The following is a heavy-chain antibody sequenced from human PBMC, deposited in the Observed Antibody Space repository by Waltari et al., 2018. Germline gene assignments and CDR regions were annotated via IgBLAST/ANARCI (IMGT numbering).Heavy chain of an antibody. D-gene: IGHD3-3*01. CDR1: GGSISRYY. Sequence: QVQLQESGPGLVKPSETLSLTFTVSGGSISRYYWSWIRQPAGKGLEWIGRIYTSGSTNYNPSLKSRVTMSVDTSKNQFSLKLSSVTAADTAVYYCARSLVTIFGVEMDVWGKGTTVTISS. V-gene: IGHV4-4*07. J-gene: IGHJ6*04. CDR3: ARSLVTIFGVEMDV. CDR2: IYTSGST.